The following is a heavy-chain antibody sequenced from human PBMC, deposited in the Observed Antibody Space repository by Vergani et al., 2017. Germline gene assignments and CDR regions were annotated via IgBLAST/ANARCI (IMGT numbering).Heavy chain of an antibody. Sequence: EVQLVESGGGLVQPGRSLRLSCAASGFTFDDYAMHWVRQAPGKGLEWVSGISWNSGSIGYADSVKGRFTISRDNAKNSLYLQMNSLRAEDTALYYCAKDIRYYDFWSGKGGSYMDVWGKGP. D-gene: IGHD3-3*01. V-gene: IGHV3-9*01. CDR3: AKDIRYYDFWSGKGGSYMDV. J-gene: IGHJ6*03. CDR1: GFTFDDYA. CDR2: ISWNSGSI.